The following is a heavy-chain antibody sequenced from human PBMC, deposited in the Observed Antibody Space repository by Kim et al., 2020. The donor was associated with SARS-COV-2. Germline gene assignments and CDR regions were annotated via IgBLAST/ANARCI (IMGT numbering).Heavy chain of an antibody. V-gene: IGHV7-4-1*02. CDR1: GYTFTSYA. D-gene: IGHD3-22*01. CDR2: INTNTGNP. CDR3: ARDLDYYYDSSGYRGAFDP. J-gene: IGHJ5*02. Sequence: ASVKVSCKASGYTFTSYAMNCVRQAPGQGLEWMGWINTNTGNPTYAQGFTGRFVFSLDTSVSTAYLQISSLKAEDTAVYYCARDLDYYYDSSGYRGAFDPWGQGTLVTVSS.